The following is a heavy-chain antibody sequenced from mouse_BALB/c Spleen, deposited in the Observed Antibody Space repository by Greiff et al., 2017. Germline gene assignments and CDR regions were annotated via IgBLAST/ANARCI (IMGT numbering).Heavy chain of an antibody. Sequence: VQLQQSGAELVRPGASVTLSCKASGYTFTDYEMHWVKQTPVHGLEWIGAIDPETGGTAYNQKFRGKATLTADKSSSTAYMELRSLTSEDSAVYYCARSVGDAMDYWGQGTSVTVSS. CDR3: ARSVGDAMDY. CDR2: IDPETGGT. D-gene: IGHD1-1*01. J-gene: IGHJ4*01. V-gene: IGHV1-15*01. CDR1: GYTFTDYE.